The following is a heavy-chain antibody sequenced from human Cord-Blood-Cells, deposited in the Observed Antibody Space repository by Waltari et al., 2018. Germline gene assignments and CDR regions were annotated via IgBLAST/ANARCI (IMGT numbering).Heavy chain of an antibody. J-gene: IGHJ2*01. CDR3: ARWRRYCSSTSCSKNWYFDL. Sequence: QVQLQESGPGLVKPSGTLSLTCAVSGGSIRSSNWWSWVRQPPGKGREWIGEIYHSGSTNYNPSLKSRVTISVDKSKNQFSLKLSSVTAADTAVYYCARWRRYCSSTSCSKNWYFDLWGRGTLVTVSS. D-gene: IGHD2-2*01. CDR1: GGSIRSSNW. V-gene: IGHV4-4*02. CDR2: IYHSGST.